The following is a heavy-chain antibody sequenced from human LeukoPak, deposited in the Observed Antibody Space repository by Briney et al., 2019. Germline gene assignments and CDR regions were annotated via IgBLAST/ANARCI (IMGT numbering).Heavy chain of an antibody. CDR3: AREEAAAGTLDY. CDR1: GFTFSSYA. J-gene: IGHJ4*02. V-gene: IGHV3-30*04. Sequence: GGSLRLSCAASGFTFSSYAMHWVRQAPGKRLEWVAVISYDGSNKYYADSVKGRFTISRDNSKNTLYLQMNSLRAEDTAVYYCAREEAAAGTLDYWGQGTLVTVSS. D-gene: IGHD6-13*01. CDR2: ISYDGSNK.